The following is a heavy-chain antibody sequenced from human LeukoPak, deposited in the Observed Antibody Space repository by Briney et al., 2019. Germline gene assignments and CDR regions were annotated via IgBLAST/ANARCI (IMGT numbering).Heavy chain of an antibody. V-gene: IGHV3-23*01. D-gene: IGHD3-22*01. CDR2: TSGDGGAT. J-gene: IGHJ4*02. CDR1: GFTFSSYA. CDR3: AKDRPNYYGSNGHYYRRERDY. Sequence: GGSLRLSCAASGFTFSSYAMSWVPQSTGKGLEWVSSTSGDGGATCYSNSVKGRFTISRDNSRNTLYLQMSSLRAEDTAVYYCAKDRPNYYGSNGHYYRRERDYWGQGTLVTVSS.